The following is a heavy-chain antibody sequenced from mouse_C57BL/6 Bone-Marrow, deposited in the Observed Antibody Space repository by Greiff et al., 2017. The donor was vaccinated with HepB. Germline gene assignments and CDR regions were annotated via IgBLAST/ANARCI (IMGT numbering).Heavy chain of an antibody. CDR3: ARGGGSSFFAY. D-gene: IGHD1-1*01. V-gene: IGHV1-81*01. CDR2: IYPRSGNT. CDR1: GYTFTSYG. Sequence: QVHVKQSGAELARPGASVKLSCKASGYTFTSYGISWVKQRTGQGLEWIGEIYPRSGNTYYNEKFKGKATLTADKSSSTAYMELRSLTSEDSAVYFCARGGGSSFFAYWGQGTLVTVSA. J-gene: IGHJ3*01.